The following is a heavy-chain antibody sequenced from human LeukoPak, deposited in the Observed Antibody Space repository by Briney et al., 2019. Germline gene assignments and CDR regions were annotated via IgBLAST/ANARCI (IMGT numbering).Heavy chain of an antibody. J-gene: IGHJ4*02. CDR1: GDSLSNYA. V-gene: IGHV3-23*03. D-gene: IGHD6-19*01. Sequence: GETLSLTCEASGDSLSNYAMYWVRQAPGKGMEWVSFINSVNTYNADSVKGRFTISRDSSKNTLYLQMNSLRADDTAVYFCAKGYTSGWSDGYLDYWGQGTLVTVSS. CDR3: AKGYTSGWSDGYLDY. CDR2: INSVNT.